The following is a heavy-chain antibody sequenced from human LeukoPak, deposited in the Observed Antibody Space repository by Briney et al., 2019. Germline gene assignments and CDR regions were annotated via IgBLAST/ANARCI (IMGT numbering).Heavy chain of an antibody. CDR3: ARSLGSSSRKSWADNEGRFVNWFDP. V-gene: IGHV1-69*13. D-gene: IGHD6-6*01. CDR1: GYTFTGYY. Sequence: GASVKVSCKASGYTFTGYYMHWVRQAPGQGLEWMGGIIPIFGTANYAQKFQGRVTITADESTSTAYMELSSLRSEDTAVYYCARSLGSSSRKSWADNEGRFVNWFDPWGQGTLVTVSS. CDR2: IIPIFGTA. J-gene: IGHJ5*02.